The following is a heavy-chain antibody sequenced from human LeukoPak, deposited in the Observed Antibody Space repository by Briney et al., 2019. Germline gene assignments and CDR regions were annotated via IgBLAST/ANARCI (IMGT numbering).Heavy chain of an antibody. Sequence: SETLSLTCAVYGGSFSGYYWSWIRQPPGKGLEWIGEINHSGRTNYNPSLKSQVTISVDTSKNQFSLKLSSVTAADTAVYYCAKAPILTGYYYYYYYMDVWGKGTTVTVSS. CDR2: INHSGRT. CDR3: AKAPILTGYYYYYYYMDV. D-gene: IGHD3-9*01. J-gene: IGHJ6*03. V-gene: IGHV4-34*01. CDR1: GGSFSGYY.